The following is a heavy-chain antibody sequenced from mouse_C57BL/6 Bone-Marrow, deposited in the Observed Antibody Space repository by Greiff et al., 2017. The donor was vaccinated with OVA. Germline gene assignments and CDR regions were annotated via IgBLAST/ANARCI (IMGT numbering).Heavy chain of an antibody. J-gene: IGHJ1*03. CDR3: ARPPYGYDRYFDV. D-gene: IGHD2-2*01. Sequence: VQLQQSGPGLVKPSQSLSLTCSVTGYSITSGYYWNWIRQFPGNKLEWMGYISYDGSNNYNPSLKNRISITRDTSKNQFFLKLNSVTTEDTATYYCARPPYGYDRYFDVWGTGTTVTVSS. V-gene: IGHV3-6*01. CDR2: ISYDGSN. CDR1: GYSITSGYY.